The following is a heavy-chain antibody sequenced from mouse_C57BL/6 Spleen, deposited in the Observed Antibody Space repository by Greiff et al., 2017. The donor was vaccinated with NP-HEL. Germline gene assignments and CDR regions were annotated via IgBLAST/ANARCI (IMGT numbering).Heavy chain of an antibody. J-gene: IGHJ2*01. D-gene: IGHD1-1*01. CDR1: GYTFTSYW. Sequence: QVQLQQPGAELVMPGASVKLSCKASGYTFTSYWMHWVKQRPGQGLEWIGEIDPSDSYTNYNQKFKGKSTLTVDKSSSTAYMQLSSLTSEDSAVYYCARRDYYGRRAFDYWGQGTTLTVSS. CDR3: ARRDYYGRRAFDY. V-gene: IGHV1-69*01. CDR2: IDPSDSYT.